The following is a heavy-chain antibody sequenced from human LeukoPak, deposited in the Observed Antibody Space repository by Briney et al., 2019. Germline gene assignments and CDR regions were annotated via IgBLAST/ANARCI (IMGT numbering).Heavy chain of an antibody. CDR2: ISYGGSNI. CDR1: GFTFSSYG. CDR3: AKGRGYSSAWAFDY. J-gene: IGHJ4*02. D-gene: IGHD6-19*01. Sequence: GRSLRLSCAASGFTFSSYGMHWVRQAPGKGLEWVAVISYGGSNIYYADSVKGRFTISRDNSKNTLYLQMNSLRTEDTAVYYCAKGRGYSSAWAFDYWGQGTLVTVSS. V-gene: IGHV3-30*18.